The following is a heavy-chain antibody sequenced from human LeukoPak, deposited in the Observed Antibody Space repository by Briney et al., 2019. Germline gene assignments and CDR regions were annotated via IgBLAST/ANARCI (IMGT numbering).Heavy chain of an antibody. J-gene: IGHJ4*02. CDR3: ARGPSWGYDILTV. CDR2: IYSGGST. CDR1: GFTVSSNY. Sequence: GGSLRLSCAASGFTVSSNYMSWVRLPPGKGLEWVSVIYSGGSTYYAASVKGRFTISRDNSKNTLYLQMNSLRAEDTAVYYCARGPSWGYDILTVWGQGTLVTVSS. D-gene: IGHD3-9*01. V-gene: IGHV3-53*01.